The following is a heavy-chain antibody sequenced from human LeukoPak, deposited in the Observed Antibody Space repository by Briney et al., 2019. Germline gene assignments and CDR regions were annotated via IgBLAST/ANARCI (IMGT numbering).Heavy chain of an antibody. CDR3: ARSGDSKGKSHNWFDP. CDR1: GFTFSSYS. V-gene: IGHV3-21*01. Sequence: PGGSLRLSCAASGFTFSSYSMNWVRQAPGKGLEWVSSMSSSSSYIYYADSVKGRFTISRDNAKNSLYLQMNSLRAEDTAVYYCARSGDSKGKSHNWFDPWGQGTLVTVSS. CDR2: MSSSSSYI. J-gene: IGHJ5*02. D-gene: IGHD4-11*01.